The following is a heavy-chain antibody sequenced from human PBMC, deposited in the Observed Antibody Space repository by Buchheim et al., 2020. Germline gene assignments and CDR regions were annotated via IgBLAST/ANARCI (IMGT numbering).Heavy chain of an antibody. D-gene: IGHD5-18*01. CDR1: GFTFSSYS. J-gene: IGHJ4*02. CDR3: ARDVRGYSYGGYDY. V-gene: IGHV3-66*02. CDR2: IYSGGST. Sequence: EVQLVESGGGLVKPGGSLRLSCAASGFTFSSYSMNWVRQAPGKGLEWVSVIYSGGSTYYADSVKGRFTISRDNSKNTLYLQMNSLRAEDTAVYYCARDVRGYSYGGYDYWGQGTL.